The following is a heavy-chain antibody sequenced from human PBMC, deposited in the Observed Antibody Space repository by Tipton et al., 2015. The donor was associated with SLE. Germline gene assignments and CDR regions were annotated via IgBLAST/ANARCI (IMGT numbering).Heavy chain of an antibody. J-gene: IGHJ4*02. CDR2: IFSSGNT. Sequence: TLSLTCTVSGDSMNSGVYYWSWLRQPAGKGLEWIGRIFSSGNTIYNPSPKSRVTISEDTSKNQFSPRLSSVTAADTAVYYCAREGISYCGGDCHGSFDYWGQGSLVTVSS. CDR3: AREGISYCGGDCHGSFDY. V-gene: IGHV4-61*02. CDR1: GDSMNSGVYY. D-gene: IGHD2-21*01.